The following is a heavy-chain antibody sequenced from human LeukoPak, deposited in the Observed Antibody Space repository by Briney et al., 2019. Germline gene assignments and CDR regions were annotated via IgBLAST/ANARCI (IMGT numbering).Heavy chain of an antibody. CDR2: VYYSGTT. V-gene: IGHV4-39*07. Sequence: PSETLSLTCTVSGVSISSTTYYWGWVRQSPGKGLEWIGSVYYSGTTYDNPSLKSRVTISVDTSKNQFSLKLSSVTAADTAVYYCARDLRPRHCTTNCYTFDYWGQGTLVTVSS. D-gene: IGHD2-8*01. J-gene: IGHJ4*02. CDR3: ARDLRPRHCTTNCYTFDY. CDR1: GVSISSTTYY.